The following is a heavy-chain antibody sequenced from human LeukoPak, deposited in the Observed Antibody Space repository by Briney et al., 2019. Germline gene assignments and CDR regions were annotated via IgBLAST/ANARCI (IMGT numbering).Heavy chain of an antibody. CDR2: MNSGGTTI. V-gene: IGHV3-74*01. D-gene: IGHD3-16*01. J-gene: IGHJ4*01. CDR1: GFSIIGYW. Sequence: GGSLRLSCAASGFSIIGYWMHWVRQAAGGGLVWVSRMNSGGTTINYADSVKGRFTISRDNVDNTLHLQMNSLRVEDTAVYYCIREVQVRASASLGLWGQGTLVTVSS. CDR3: IREVQVRASASLGL.